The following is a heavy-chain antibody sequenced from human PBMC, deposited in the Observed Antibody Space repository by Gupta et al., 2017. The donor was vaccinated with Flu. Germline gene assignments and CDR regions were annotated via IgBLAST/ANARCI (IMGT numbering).Heavy chain of an antibody. Sequence: QVQLQESGPGLVKPSQTLSLTCTVSGGSISSGSHYWSWIRQPAGKGLEWIGRIYTNGKTNYNPSLKSRITMSIDTSKNQFSLTLSSVTAADTAVYYCAKDSSGWFGYAFDNWGQGTLVTVSS. CDR3: AKDSSGWFGYAFDN. V-gene: IGHV4-61*02. J-gene: IGHJ4*02. CDR1: GGSISSGSHY. CDR2: IYTNGKT. D-gene: IGHD6-19*01.